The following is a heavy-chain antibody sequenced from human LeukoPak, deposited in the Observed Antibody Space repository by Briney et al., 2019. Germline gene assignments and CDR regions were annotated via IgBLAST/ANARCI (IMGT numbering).Heavy chain of an antibody. J-gene: IGHJ4*02. CDR2: IIPIFGTA. CDR3: ARDIGSPTIGYCSSTSCYFLDY. V-gene: IGHV1-69*05. D-gene: IGHD2-2*01. CDR1: GGTFSSYA. Sequence: GASVKVSCKASGGTFSSYAISWVRQAPGQGLEWMGGIIPIFGTANYAQKFQGRVTITTDESTSTAYMELSRLRSDDTAVYYCARDIGSPTIGYCSSTSCYFLDYWGQGTLVTVSS.